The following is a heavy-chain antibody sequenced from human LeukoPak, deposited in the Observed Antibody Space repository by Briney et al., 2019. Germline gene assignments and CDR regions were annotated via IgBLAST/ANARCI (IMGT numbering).Heavy chain of an antibody. Sequence: VSGPTLVNPTQTLTLTCTFSGLSLRTSGVGVGWIRQPPGKALEWLALIYWDDDKRYSPSLKSRLTITKDTSKNQVVLTMTNMDPVDTATYYCAHFQIAVAAPYYFDYWGQGTLVTVSS. CDR3: AHFQIAVAAPYYFDY. D-gene: IGHD6-19*01. CDR1: GLSLRTSGVG. V-gene: IGHV2-5*02. J-gene: IGHJ4*02. CDR2: IYWDDDK.